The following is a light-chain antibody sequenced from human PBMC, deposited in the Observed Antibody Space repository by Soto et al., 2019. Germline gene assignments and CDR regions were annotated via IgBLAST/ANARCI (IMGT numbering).Light chain of an antibody. Sequence: IQVTQSPSSLSASVGDRVTITCRASQGITSYLAWYQQKPGKAPKLLIYAASALQTGVSSRFSGSGYGTDFALTISNLQPEDFATYYCQQHKSFPLTFGGGTKVEIK. CDR1: QGITSY. V-gene: IGKV1-9*01. CDR2: AAS. J-gene: IGKJ4*01. CDR3: QQHKSFPLT.